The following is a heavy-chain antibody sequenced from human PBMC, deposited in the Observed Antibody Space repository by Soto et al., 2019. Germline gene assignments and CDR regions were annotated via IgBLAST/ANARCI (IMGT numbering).Heavy chain of an antibody. Sequence: PSGTLSPMCDLSGDSITSYYWTWIRQPPVKGLQWLGYVFHTGNTNYNPSLKTRVTISEDASKNQVSLRLPSVTAGDTAVYFCARELYNRTIWGQGTLVAVSS. CDR3: ARELYNRTI. CDR2: VFHTGNT. V-gene: IGHV4-59*01. J-gene: IGHJ4*02. CDR1: GDSITSYY. D-gene: IGHD1-20*01.